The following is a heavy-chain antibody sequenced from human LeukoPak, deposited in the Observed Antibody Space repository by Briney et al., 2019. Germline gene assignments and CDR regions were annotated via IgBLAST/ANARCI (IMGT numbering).Heavy chain of an antibody. CDR3: ARSPLQPKNYYYYYGMDV. CDR2: IIPIFGTA. V-gene: IGHV1-69*13. Sequence: SVKVSCKASGGTFSSYAISWVRQAPGQGLEWMGGIIPIFGTANYAQKFQGRVTITADESTSTAYMELSSLRSEDTAVYYCARSPLQPKNYYYYYGMDVWGQGTTVTVSS. D-gene: IGHD4-11*01. CDR1: GGTFSSYA. J-gene: IGHJ6*02.